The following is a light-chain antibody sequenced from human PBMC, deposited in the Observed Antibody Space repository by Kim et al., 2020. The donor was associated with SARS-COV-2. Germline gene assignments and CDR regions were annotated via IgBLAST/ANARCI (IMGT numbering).Light chain of an antibody. V-gene: IGKV4-1*01. J-gene: IGKJ4*01. CDR2: WAS. CDR3: QQYYSTPLT. Sequence: ATINCKSSQSVLYSSNNKNYLAWYQQKPGQPPKLLIYWASTRESGVPDRFSGSGSGADFTLTIGSLQAEDVAVYYCQQYYSTPLTFGGGTKVEIK. CDR1: QSVLYSSNNKNY.